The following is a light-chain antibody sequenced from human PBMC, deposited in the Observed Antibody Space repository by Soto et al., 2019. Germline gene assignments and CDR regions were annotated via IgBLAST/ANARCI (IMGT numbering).Light chain of an antibody. CDR2: GAS. CDR3: QQYGGSPPLT. V-gene: IGKV3-20*01. Sequence: EIVLTQSPGTLSLSPGERATLSCRASQSVSSSYLAWYQQKPGQAPRLLIYGASNRATGIPDRFSGSGSGPDFSLTISRREPEDFAVYYCQQYGGSPPLTFGGGTKVEIK. CDR1: QSVSSSY. J-gene: IGKJ4*01.